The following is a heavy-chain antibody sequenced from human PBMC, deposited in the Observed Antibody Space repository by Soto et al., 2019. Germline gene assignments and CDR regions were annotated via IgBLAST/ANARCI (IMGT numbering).Heavy chain of an antibody. CDR3: TRDRALWFGELLLRYYYYYMDV. Sequence: GGSLRLSCTASGFTFGDYAMSWFRQAPGKGLEWVGFIRSKAYGGTTEYAASVKGRFTISRDDSKSIAYLQMNSLKTEDTAVYYCTRDRALWFGELLLRYYYYYMDVWGKGTTVIVSS. J-gene: IGHJ6*03. CDR1: GFTFGDYA. V-gene: IGHV3-49*03. CDR2: IRSKAYGGTT. D-gene: IGHD3-10*01.